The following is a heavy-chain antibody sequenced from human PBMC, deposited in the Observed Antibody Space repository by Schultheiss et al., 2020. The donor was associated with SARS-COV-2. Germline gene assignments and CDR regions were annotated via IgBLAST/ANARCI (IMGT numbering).Heavy chain of an antibody. CDR3: ARDPPVLRFLESPRYYGMDV. J-gene: IGHJ6*02. CDR1: GGTFSSYA. V-gene: IGHV1-69*04. D-gene: IGHD3-3*01. Sequence: SVKVSCKASGGTFSSYAISWVRQAPGQGLEWMGRIIPILGIANYAQKFQGRVTITADKSTSTVYMELSSLRSEDTAVYYCARDPPVLRFLESPRYYGMDVWGQGTTVTVSS. CDR2: IIPILGIA.